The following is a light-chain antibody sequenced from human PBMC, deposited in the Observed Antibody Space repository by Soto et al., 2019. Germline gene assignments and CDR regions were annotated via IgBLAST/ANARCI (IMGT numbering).Light chain of an antibody. CDR1: ENINTY. Sequence: DVQLTQSPSSLSASVGDRVTITCRASENINTYLNWYQQKPGKAPKLLISGSSSLQSGVPSRFSGSGSGTDFTLTISSLQPEDFATYHCQQSYSDFWTFGQGTKVEVQ. V-gene: IGKV1-39*01. CDR3: QQSYSDFWT. J-gene: IGKJ1*01. CDR2: GSS.